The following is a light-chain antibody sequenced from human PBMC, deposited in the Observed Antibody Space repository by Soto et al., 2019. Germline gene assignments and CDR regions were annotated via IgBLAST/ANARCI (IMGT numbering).Light chain of an antibody. CDR3: QTWGTGIEV. CDR1: SGHSSYT. J-gene: IGLJ3*02. Sequence: QLVLTQSPSASASLGASVKLTCTLSSGHSSYTIAWHQQQPEKGPRYLMTLNSDGSHSKGDGIPDRFSGSSSGAERYHSISSLQSEDEADYYCQTWGTGIEVFGGGTK. CDR2: LNSDGSH. V-gene: IGLV4-69*01.